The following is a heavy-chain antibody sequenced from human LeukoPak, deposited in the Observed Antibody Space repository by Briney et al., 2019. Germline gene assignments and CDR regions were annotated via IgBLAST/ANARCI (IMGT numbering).Heavy chain of an antibody. CDR1: GGSISGSSYY. J-gene: IGHJ3*02. CDR3: AGDQGGSAHRHAFDI. D-gene: IGHD1-26*01. V-gene: IGHV4-61*01. CDR2: MYHTGSS. Sequence: PSETLSLTCTVSGGSISGSSYYWGWIRQPPGKGLEWIGYMYHTGSSIYSPSLKSRLTISVDTSKNQFSLNLSSMTAADTAVYYCAGDQGGSAHRHAFDIWGQGTLVTVSS.